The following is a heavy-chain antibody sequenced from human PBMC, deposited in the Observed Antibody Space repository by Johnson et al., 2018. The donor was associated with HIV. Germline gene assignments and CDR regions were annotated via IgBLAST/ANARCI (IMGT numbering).Heavy chain of an antibody. Sequence: MLLVESGGGLVRPGRSLRLSCAASGFTFDDYAMHWVRQAPGKGLEWVSAIGTAGDTYYPGSVKGRFTISRDNSKNTVYLQMNSLRAGDTAVYYCARGVSMCSSSWLESYAFDIWGQGTMVTVSS. V-gene: IGHV3-13*01. CDR1: GFTFDDYA. J-gene: IGHJ3*02. CDR3: ARGVSMCSSSWLESYAFDI. CDR2: IGTAGDT. D-gene: IGHD6-13*01.